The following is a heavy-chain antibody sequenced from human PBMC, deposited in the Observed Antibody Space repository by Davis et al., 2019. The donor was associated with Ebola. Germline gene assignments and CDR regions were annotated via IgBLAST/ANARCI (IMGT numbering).Heavy chain of an antibody. V-gene: IGHV1-3*01. CDR1: GYTFTSYA. J-gene: IGHJ6*04. CDR2: INAGNGNT. Sequence: ASVKVSCKASGYTFTSYAMHWVRQAPGQRLAWMGWINAGNGNTKYSQKFQGRVTITRDTSESTAYMELSSLRSEDTAVYYCAKDRRGWIQRGYYGMDVWGKGTTVTVSS. CDR3: AKDRRGWIQRGYYGMDV. D-gene: IGHD5-18*01.